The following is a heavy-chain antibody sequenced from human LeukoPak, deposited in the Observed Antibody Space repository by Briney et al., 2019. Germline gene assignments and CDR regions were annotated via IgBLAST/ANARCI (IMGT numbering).Heavy chain of an antibody. CDR1: GFSFTTGGGG. CDR2: VYWNDDK. J-gene: IGHJ4*02. V-gene: IGHV2-5*01. Sequence: SGPTLVKPTQTLTLTCTFSGFSFTTGGGGGGWIRQPPGKALEWLALVYWNDDKTYNPSLKSRLTITKATSKNQVVLTMTNMDPVDTATYYCAHRRGYHDPLFASWGRGTLVTVSS. CDR3: AHRRGYHDPLFAS. D-gene: IGHD3-22*01.